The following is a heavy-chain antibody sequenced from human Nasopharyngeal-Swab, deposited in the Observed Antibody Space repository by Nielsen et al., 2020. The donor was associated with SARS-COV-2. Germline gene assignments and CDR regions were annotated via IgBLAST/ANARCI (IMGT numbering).Heavy chain of an antibody. Sequence: IRQRPGKGLEWVGRIKSKTYGETTDYAAPVKGRFTISRDDSKNTLYLQMNSLKTEDTAVYYCTTDGTTTVTTWVDVWGKGTTVTVSS. CDR3: TTDGTTTVTTWVDV. CDR2: IKSKTYGETT. D-gene: IGHD4-17*01. J-gene: IGHJ6*04. V-gene: IGHV3-15*07.